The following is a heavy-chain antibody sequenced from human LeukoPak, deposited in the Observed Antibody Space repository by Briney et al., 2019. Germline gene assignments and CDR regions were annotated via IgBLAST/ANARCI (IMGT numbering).Heavy chain of an antibody. CDR1: GFSFSSFA. J-gene: IGHJ3*02. V-gene: IGHV3-23*01. D-gene: IGHD4-17*01. CDR3: ARDPNGNYVGAFEM. Sequence: PGGSRRLSCAAYGFSFSSFAMMWVRQAPGMGLELISAILSGGDVFFYGDSVRGRFTISRDDSTNTLFLQMNNLRADDSAVYYCARDPNGNYVGAFEMWGPGTTVTVSS. CDR2: ILSGGDVF.